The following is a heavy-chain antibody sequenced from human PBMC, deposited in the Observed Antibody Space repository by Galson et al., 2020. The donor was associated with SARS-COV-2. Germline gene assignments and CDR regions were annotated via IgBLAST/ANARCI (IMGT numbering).Heavy chain of an antibody. CDR2: IRGSGDDT. D-gene: IGHD3-3*01. J-gene: IGHJ4*02. CDR1: GFTFSDYA. Sequence: TGGSLRLYCAASGFTFSDYAMSWVRQAPGKGLDWVSTIRGSGDDTYYSDSVKGRFTISRDNSKNTLYLQMNSLRAEDTAVYYCAKGHLEWLLYLDYWGQGTLVTVSS. CDR3: AKGHLEWLLYLDY. V-gene: IGHV3-23*01.